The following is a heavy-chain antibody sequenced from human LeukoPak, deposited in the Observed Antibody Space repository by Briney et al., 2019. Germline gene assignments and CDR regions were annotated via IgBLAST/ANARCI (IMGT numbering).Heavy chain of an antibody. CDR1: GGSISSSNW. Sequence: SGTLSLTCAVSGGSISSSNWWSWIRQPPGKGLEWIGEIYHSGSTNYNPSLKSRVTISVDKSKNQFSLKLSSVTATDTAVYYCARYYCSGGSCRYGMDVWGQGTTVTVSS. J-gene: IGHJ6*02. CDR3: ARYYCSGGSCRYGMDV. D-gene: IGHD2-15*01. V-gene: IGHV4-4*02. CDR2: IYHSGST.